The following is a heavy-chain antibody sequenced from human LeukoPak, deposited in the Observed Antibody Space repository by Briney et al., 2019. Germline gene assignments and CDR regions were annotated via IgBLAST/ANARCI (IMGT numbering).Heavy chain of an antibody. Sequence: GGSLRLSCAASGFTFSSYAMSWVRQTPGKGLEWVSAISGSGGSTYYADSVKGRFTISRDNSKNTLYLQMNSLRAEDTAVYYCAKDWEYQLLGWFDPWGQGTLVTVSS. CDR1: GFTFSSYA. V-gene: IGHV3-23*01. CDR3: AKDWEYQLLGWFDP. CDR2: ISGSGGST. D-gene: IGHD2-2*01. J-gene: IGHJ5*02.